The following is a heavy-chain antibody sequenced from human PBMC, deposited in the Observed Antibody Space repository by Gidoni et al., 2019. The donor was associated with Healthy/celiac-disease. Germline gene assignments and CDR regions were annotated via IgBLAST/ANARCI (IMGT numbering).Heavy chain of an antibody. V-gene: IGHV3-30*18. J-gene: IGHJ4*02. D-gene: IGHD3-3*01. CDR2: ISYDGSNK. Sequence: QVQLVESGGGVVQPGRSLRLSCSVSGFTFSCYCMRWVRQAPGQGLEWVAVISYDGSNKYYADSVKGRFTISRDNSKNTLYLQMNSLRAEDTAVYYCAKNDFWSGYPGDYWGQGTLVTVSS. CDR3: AKNDFWSGYPGDY. CDR1: GFTFSCYC.